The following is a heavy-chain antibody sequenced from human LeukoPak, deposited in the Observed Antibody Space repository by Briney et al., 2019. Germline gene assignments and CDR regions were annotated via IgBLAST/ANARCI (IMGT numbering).Heavy chain of an antibody. Sequence: SETLSLTCAVYGGSFSGYYWSWIRQPPGKGLEWIGEINHSGSTNYNPSLKSRVTISVDTSKNQFSLKLSSVTAADTAVYYCARFRRGSGYYMDVWGKGTTVTVSS. CDR1: GGSFSGYY. CDR3: ARFRRGSGYYMDV. J-gene: IGHJ6*03. CDR2: INHSGST. V-gene: IGHV4-34*01. D-gene: IGHD2-15*01.